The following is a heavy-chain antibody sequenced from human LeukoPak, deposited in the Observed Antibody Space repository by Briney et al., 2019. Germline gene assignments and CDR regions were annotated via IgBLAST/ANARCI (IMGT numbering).Heavy chain of an antibody. V-gene: IGHV3-21*01. CDR1: GFTFSSYA. J-gene: IGHJ4*02. D-gene: IGHD3-3*01. CDR3: ARADDFWSGYYGY. CDR2: ISSSSSYI. Sequence: PGGSLRLSCAASGFTFSSYAMSWVRQAPGKGLEWVSSISSSSSYIYYADSVKGRFTISRDNAKNSLYLQMNSLRAEDTAVYYCARADDFWSGYYGYWGQGTLVTVSS.